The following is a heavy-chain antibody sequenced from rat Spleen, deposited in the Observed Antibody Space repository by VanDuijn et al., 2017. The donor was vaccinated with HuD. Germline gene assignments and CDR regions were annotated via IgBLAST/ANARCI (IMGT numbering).Heavy chain of an antibody. V-gene: IGHV2S30*01. CDR3: ARDGLRVYLPLFDY. CDR1: GFSLTGNN. D-gene: IGHD1-4*01. J-gene: IGHJ2*01. CDR2: MRYDGDT. Sequence: QVQLKESGPGLVQPSQTLSLTCTVSGFSLTGNNVHWVRQPPGKGLEWMGRMRYDGDTYYNSALKSRLSISRDTSKNQVFLKMSSLKTEDTATYYCARDGLRVYLPLFDYWGQGVMVTVSS.